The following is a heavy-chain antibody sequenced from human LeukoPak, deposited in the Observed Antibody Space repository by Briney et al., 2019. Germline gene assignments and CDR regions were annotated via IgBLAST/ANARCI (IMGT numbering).Heavy chain of an antibody. CDR1: GFTFSSYA. CDR2: ISGSGGST. Sequence: PGGSLRVSCAASGFTFSSYAMSWVRQAPGKGLEWVSAISGSGGSTYYADSVKGRFTISRDNSKNTLYLQMNSLRAEDTAVYYCAKAMVPRPVAGEIIDYWGQGTLVTVSS. V-gene: IGHV3-23*01. J-gene: IGHJ4*02. CDR3: AKAMVPRPVAGEIIDY. D-gene: IGHD6-19*01.